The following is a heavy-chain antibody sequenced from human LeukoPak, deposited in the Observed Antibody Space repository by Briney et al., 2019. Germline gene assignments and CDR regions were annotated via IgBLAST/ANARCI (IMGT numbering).Heavy chain of an antibody. V-gene: IGHV3-48*03. D-gene: IGHD1-1*01. CDR3: SKMGPTGTKMIDY. CDR1: GFTFSSYE. CDR2: ISSSGTTI. J-gene: IGHJ4*02. Sequence: PGGSLRLSCAASGFTFSSYEMNWVRQAPGKGLEWLSYISSSGTTIKYADSVKGRFTISRDNAKNSLYLQVNSLRAEDTAVYYCSKMGPTGTKMIDYWGQGTLVTVSS.